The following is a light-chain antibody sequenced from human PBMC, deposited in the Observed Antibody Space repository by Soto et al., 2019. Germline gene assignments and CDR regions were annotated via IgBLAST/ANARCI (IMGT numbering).Light chain of an antibody. Sequence: QSALTQPPSASGSPGQSVTISCTGTSRDVGGYNAVSWYQQIPGKAPKLLIYEVTERPSGVPDRFSGSKSGNTASLTISGLQAEDEADYYCSSFTSTSTYVLGTGTKLTVL. V-gene: IGLV2-18*02. CDR1: SRDVGGYNA. CDR3: SSFTSTSTYV. CDR2: EVT. J-gene: IGLJ1*01.